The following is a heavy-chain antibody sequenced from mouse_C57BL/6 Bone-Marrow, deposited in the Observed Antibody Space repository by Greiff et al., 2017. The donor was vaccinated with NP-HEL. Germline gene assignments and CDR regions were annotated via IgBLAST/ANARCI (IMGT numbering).Heavy chain of an antibody. CDR2: IYPGDGDT. CDR1: GYAFSSSW. V-gene: IGHV1-82*01. Sequence: VQLQESGPELVKPGASVKISCKASGYAFSSSWMNWVKQRPGKGLDLICRIYPGDGDTNYKGKVKGKATLTADKSSSTAYMQLSSLTSEDSAVYFCSTPHYYAMDYWGQGTSVTVSS. J-gene: IGHJ4*01. CDR3: STPHYYAMDY.